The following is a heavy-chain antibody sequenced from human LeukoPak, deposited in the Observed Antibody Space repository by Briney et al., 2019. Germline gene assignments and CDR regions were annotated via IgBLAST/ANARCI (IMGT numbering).Heavy chain of an antibody. D-gene: IGHD3-22*01. CDR3: ARPHYYDSTERDY. CDR2: IWYDGSNK. CDR1: GFTFSSYG. J-gene: IGHJ4*02. V-gene: IGHV3-33*01. Sequence: PGRSLRLSCAASGFTFSSYGMHWVRQAPGKGLEWVAVIWYDGSNKYYADSVKGRFTISRDNSKNTLYLQMNSLRAEDTAVYYCARPHYYDSTERDYWGQGALVTVSS.